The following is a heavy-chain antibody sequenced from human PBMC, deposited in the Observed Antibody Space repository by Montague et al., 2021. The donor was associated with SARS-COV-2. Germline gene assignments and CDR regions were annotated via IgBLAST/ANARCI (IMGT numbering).Heavy chain of an antibody. CDR1: SGSIISSGYY. CDR3: ARGMIRGVTTPFDY. Sequence: SETLSLTCSVSSGSIISSGYYWGWIRQPPGKELEWIGNIYYSRTTYYNPSLQSRGTISVDTSKNHLSLRLSSMTAADTAVYFCARGMIRGVTTPFDYWGQGSQVTVSS. V-gene: IGHV4-39*02. CDR2: IYYSRTT. J-gene: IGHJ4*02. D-gene: IGHD3-10*01.